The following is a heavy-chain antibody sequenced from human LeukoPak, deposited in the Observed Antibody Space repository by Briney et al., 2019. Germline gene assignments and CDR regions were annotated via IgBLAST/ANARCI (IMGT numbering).Heavy chain of an antibody. V-gene: IGHV3-74*01. J-gene: IGHJ4*02. D-gene: IGHD1-26*01. CDR1: GFTFGNYW. CDR3: VRDLGGRYGY. Sequence: GGSLRLSCAASGFTFGNYWMHWVRQVPGKGLVWDSRIDTDGSITNYADSARSRFTISRDNARNNLYLQMNSLRAEDTAVYYCVRDLGGRYGYWGQGTLVTVSS. CDR2: IDTDGSIT.